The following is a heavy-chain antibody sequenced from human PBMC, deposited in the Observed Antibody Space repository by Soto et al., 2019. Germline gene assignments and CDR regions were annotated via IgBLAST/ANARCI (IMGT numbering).Heavy chain of an antibody. J-gene: IGHJ4*02. V-gene: IGHV4-34*01. D-gene: IGHD6-19*01. Sequence: QVQLQQWGAGLLKPSETLSLTCAVYGGSFSGYYWSWFRQPPGKGLAWIGEINPSGSTKYNQSLQSRVTISVDTSKNQLSLTLSSVIAADTAVYYCARLRVASTRTKDYWGQGTLVTVSS. CDR3: ARLRVASTRTKDY. CDR1: GGSFSGYY. CDR2: INPSGST.